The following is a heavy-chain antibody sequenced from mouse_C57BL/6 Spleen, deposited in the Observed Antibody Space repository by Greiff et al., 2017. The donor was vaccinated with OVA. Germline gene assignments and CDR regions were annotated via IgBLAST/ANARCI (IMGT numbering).Heavy chain of an antibody. CDR2: IDPSDSYT. D-gene: IGHD1-1*01. Sequence: QVQLQQPGAELVKPGASVKLSCKASGYTFTSYWMQWVKQRPGQGLEWIGEIDPSDSYTNYNQKFKGKATLTVDTSSSTAYMQLRSLTSEDSAVYYCARKDYGSSYDWYFDVWGTGTTVTVSS. J-gene: IGHJ1*03. V-gene: IGHV1-50*01. CDR3: ARKDYGSSYDWYFDV. CDR1: GYTFTSYW.